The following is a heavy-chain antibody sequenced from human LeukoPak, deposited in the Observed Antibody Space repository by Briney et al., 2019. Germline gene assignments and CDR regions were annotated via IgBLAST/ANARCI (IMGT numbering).Heavy chain of an antibody. Sequence: GGSLRLSCTASGFTFGDYAMSWVCQAPGKGLEWVGFIRTKAYGGTTEYAASVKGRFTISRDDSKSIAYLQMNSLKTEDTAVYYCTREYYYDSSGYAYWGQGTLVTVSS. J-gene: IGHJ4*02. D-gene: IGHD3-22*01. CDR3: TREYYYDSSGYAY. V-gene: IGHV3-49*04. CDR2: IRTKAYGGTT. CDR1: GFTFGDYA.